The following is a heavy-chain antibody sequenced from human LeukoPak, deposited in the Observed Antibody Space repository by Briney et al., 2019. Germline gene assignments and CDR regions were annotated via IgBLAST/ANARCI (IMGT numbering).Heavy chain of an antibody. CDR1: GGSISSGSYY. V-gene: IGHV4-61*02. D-gene: IGHD2-2*01. Sequence: PSETLSLTCTVSGGSISSGSYYWSWIRQPAGKGLEWIGRIYTSGSTNYNPSLRSRVTISVDTSKNQFSLKLSSVTAADTAVYYCARPAARYCSSTSCYDAFDIWGQGTMVTVSS. CDR2: IYTSGST. J-gene: IGHJ3*02. CDR3: ARPAARYCSSTSCYDAFDI.